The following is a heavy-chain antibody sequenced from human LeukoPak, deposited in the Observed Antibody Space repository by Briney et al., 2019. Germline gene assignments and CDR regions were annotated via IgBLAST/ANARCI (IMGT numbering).Heavy chain of an antibody. D-gene: IGHD3-9*01. CDR2: IYYSGST. J-gene: IGHJ3*02. CDR1: GGSISSSDYY. Sequence: SETLSLTCTVSGGSISSSDYYWSWIRQPPGKGLEWIGYIYYSGSTSYNPSLKSRVTISVDTFKNQFSLKLTSVTAADTAVYYCARGFDAHNAFDIWGQGTMVTVSS. CDR3: ARGFDAHNAFDI. V-gene: IGHV4-30-4*01.